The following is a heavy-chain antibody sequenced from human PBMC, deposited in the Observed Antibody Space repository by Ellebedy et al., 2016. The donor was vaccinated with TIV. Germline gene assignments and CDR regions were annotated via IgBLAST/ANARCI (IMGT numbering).Heavy chain of an antibody. CDR2: IYYSGST. D-gene: IGHD1-7*01. Sequence: SETLSLXCTVSGGSISSSSYYWGWIRQPPGKGLEWIGSIYYSGSTYYNPSLKSRVTISVDTSKNQFSLKLSSVTAADTAVYYCARQLELRGAFDYWGQGTLVTVSS. CDR1: GGSISSSSYY. J-gene: IGHJ4*02. CDR3: ARQLELRGAFDY. V-gene: IGHV4-39*01.